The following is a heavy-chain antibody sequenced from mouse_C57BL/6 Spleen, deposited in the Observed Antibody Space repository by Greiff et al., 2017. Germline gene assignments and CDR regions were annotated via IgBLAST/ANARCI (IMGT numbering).Heavy chain of an antibody. CDR1: GYAFSSSW. CDR3: ARRLGKGWYYFDY. D-gene: IGHD1-1*02. Sequence: VQLQQSGPELVKPGASVKISCKASGYAFSSSWMNWVKQRPGKGLEWIGRIYPGDGDTNYNGKFKGKATLTEDKSSSTAYMQLSSLTSEDSAVYFCARRLGKGWYYFDYWGQGTTHTVSS. CDR2: IYPGDGDT. V-gene: IGHV1-82*01. J-gene: IGHJ2*01.